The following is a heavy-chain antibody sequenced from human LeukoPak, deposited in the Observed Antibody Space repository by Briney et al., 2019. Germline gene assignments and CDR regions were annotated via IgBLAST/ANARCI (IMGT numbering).Heavy chain of an antibody. V-gene: IGHV3-11*01. CDR2: ISSSGSTI. CDR1: GFTFSDYY. D-gene: IGHD6-19*01. Sequence: GGSLRLSCAASGFTFSDYYMSWIRQAPGKGLEWVSYISSSGSTIYYADSVKGRFTISRDDAKNSLYLQMNSLRAEDTAVYYCARERAVAGSFFDYWGQGTLVTVSS. J-gene: IGHJ4*02. CDR3: ARERAVAGSFFDY.